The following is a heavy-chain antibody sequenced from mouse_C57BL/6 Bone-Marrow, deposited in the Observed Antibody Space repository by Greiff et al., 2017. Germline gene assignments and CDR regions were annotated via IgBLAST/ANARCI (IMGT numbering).Heavy chain of an antibody. Sequence: VKLVESGAELVKPGASVKISCKASGYAFSSYWMNWVKQRPGKGLEWIGQIYPGDGDTNYNGKFKGKATMTADKSTSTAYMKLSSLTSEDSAVYFCARGDYYYGSSFAMDYWGKGTSVTVSS. CDR1: GYAFSSYW. CDR3: ARGDYYYGSSFAMDY. J-gene: IGHJ4*01. CDR2: IYPGDGDT. D-gene: IGHD1-1*01. V-gene: IGHV1-80*01.